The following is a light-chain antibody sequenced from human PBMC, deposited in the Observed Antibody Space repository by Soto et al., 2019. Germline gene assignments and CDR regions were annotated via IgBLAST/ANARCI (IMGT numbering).Light chain of an antibody. CDR1: QSVGSN. CDR2: GAS. Sequence: EIVLTQSPVTLSFSPGEIATLSCRASQSVGSNLAWYQQKPGQAPRLLIYGASNRATGIPDRFSGSGSGTDFTLTISRLEPEDFAVYYCQQYGSSGTFGQGTKVDIK. CDR3: QQYGSSGT. J-gene: IGKJ1*01. V-gene: IGKV3-20*01.